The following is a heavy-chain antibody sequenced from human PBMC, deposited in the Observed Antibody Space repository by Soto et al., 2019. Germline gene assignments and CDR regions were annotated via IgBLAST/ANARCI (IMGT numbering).Heavy chain of an antibody. D-gene: IGHD2-15*01. V-gene: IGHV4-39*01. CDR3: ARHLYMGGYCSGGSCYSIDY. CDR2: IYYSGST. CDR1: GCSISSSSYY. J-gene: IGHJ4*02. Sequence: SETLSLTCTVSGCSISSSSYYWGWIRQPPGKGLEWIGSIYYSGSTYYNPSLKSRVTISADTSKNQFSLKLSSVTAADTAVYYCARHLYMGGYCSGGSCYSIDYWGQGTLVTVSS.